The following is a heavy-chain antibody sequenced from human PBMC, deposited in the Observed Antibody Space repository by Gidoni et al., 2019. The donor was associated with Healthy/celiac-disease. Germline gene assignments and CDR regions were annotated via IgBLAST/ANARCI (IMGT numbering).Heavy chain of an antibody. J-gene: IGHJ4*02. D-gene: IGHD6-13*01. V-gene: IGHV3-48*01. CDR1: GFTFSSYS. CDR2: ISSSSSTI. CDR3: ASSTAAGPLLGDY. Sequence: EVQLVESGGGLVQPGGSLRLSCAASGFTFSSYSMNWVRQAPGKGLEWVSYISSSSSTIYYADSVKGRFTISRDNAKNSLYLQMNSLRAEDTAVYYCASSTAAGPLLGDYWGQGTLVTVSS.